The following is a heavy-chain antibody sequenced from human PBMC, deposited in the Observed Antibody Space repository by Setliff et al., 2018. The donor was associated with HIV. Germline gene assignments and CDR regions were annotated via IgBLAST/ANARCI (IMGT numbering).Heavy chain of an antibody. V-gene: IGHV4-38-2*02. D-gene: IGHD6-19*01. CDR1: VYSIRNGYY. CDR2: LYYDGNT. J-gene: IGHJ4*02. CDR3: ARETIRSGHPSEAGFDF. Sequence: NPSETLSLTCTVSVYSIRNGYYWGWIRQSPGKGLEWIGTLYYDGNTYYNPSLKSRVTMSVDTSRNQFSLNLNSVTAADTAVYYCARETIRSGHPSEAGFDFWGQGALVT.